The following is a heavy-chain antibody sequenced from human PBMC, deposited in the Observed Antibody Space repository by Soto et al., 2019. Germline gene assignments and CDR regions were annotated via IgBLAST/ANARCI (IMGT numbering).Heavy chain of an antibody. CDR3: ARESNSGWTLDAFDI. Sequence: ASVKVSCKASGYTFTSYGISWVRQAPGQGLEWMGWISAYNGNTNYAQKLQGRVTMTTDTSTSTAYMELRSLRSDDTAVYYCARESNSGWTLDAFDIWGQGTMVTVSS. CDR2: ISAYNGNT. D-gene: IGHD6-19*01. J-gene: IGHJ3*02. CDR1: GYTFTSYG. V-gene: IGHV1-18*01.